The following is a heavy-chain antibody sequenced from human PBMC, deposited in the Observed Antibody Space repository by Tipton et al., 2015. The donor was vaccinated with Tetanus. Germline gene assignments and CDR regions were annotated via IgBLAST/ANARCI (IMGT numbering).Heavy chain of an antibody. CDR2: IYYSGST. CDR3: ARLREIVSRSGWAFDY. J-gene: IGHJ4*02. CDR1: GGSISGSSYY. Sequence: TLSLTCSVSGGSISGSSYYWSWIRQPPGKALEWIGSIYYSGSTFYHPSLQSRVTISVDTSKNQFSLRLSSVIAADTAVYYCARLREIVSRSGWAFDYWGQGTLVTVSS. V-gene: IGHV4-39*01. D-gene: IGHD5/OR15-5a*01.